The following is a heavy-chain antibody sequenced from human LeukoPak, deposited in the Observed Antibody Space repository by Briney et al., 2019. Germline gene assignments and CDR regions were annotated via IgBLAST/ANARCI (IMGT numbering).Heavy chain of an antibody. D-gene: IGHD3-9*01. J-gene: IGHJ5*02. V-gene: IGHV1-18*01. CDR2: ISAYNVNT. CDR1: GYTFTSYG. CDR3: ARDMYYDILTGYYVNWFDP. Sequence: KVSCKASGYTFTSYGISWVRQAPGPRLEWMGWISAYNVNTNYAQKLQGRVTMTTDTSTSTAYMELTSLRSDDTAVYYCARDMYYDILTGYYVNWFDPWGQGTLVTVSS.